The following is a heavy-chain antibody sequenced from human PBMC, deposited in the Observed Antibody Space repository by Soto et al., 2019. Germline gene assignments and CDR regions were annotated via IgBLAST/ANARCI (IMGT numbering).Heavy chain of an antibody. Sequence: SETLSLTCAVYGGSFSGYYWSWIRQPPGKGLEWIGEINHSGSTNYNPSLKSRVTISVDTSKNQFSLKLSSVTAADTAVYYCARGRYYDFWSGFLNYYYYGMDVWGQGATVTVSS. V-gene: IGHV4-34*01. CDR2: INHSGST. D-gene: IGHD3-3*01. J-gene: IGHJ6*02. CDR3: ARGRYYDFWSGFLNYYYYGMDV. CDR1: GGSFSGYY.